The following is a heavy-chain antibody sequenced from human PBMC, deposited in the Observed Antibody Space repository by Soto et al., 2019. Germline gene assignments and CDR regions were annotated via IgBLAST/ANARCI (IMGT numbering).Heavy chain of an antibody. D-gene: IGHD4-17*01. J-gene: IGHJ5*02. V-gene: IGHV1-69*06. CDR1: GDTFRNYA. Sequence: SVKVSCKASGDTFRNYAISWARQAPGQGLEWMGGIIPIFGTTNYAQKFQGRVTITADKSTSTAYMELNSLSSEDTAVYYCARATVTPNWIDPWGPGTQVTVSS. CDR3: ARATVTPNWIDP. CDR2: IIPIFGTT.